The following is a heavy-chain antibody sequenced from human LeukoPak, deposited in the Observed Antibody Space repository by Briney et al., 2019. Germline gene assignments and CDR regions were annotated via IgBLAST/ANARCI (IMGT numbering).Heavy chain of an antibody. CDR1: GGSFSGYY. Sequence: PSETLSLTCALYGGSFSGYYWSWIRQPPRKGPKWTGEINHSGSTNYNASLKSRVTISVDTSKNQFSLKLSSVPAADTAVYYCAREEDCSGGICYLGNAFDIWGQGTMVTVSS. J-gene: IGHJ3*02. CDR2: INHSGST. V-gene: IGHV4-34*01. CDR3: AREEDCSGGICYLGNAFDI. D-gene: IGHD2-15*01.